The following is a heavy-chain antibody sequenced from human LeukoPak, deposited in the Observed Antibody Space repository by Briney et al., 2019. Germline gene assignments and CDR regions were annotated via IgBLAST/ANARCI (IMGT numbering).Heavy chain of an antibody. Sequence: PGGSLRLSCAASGFTFNDYYMSWIRQAPGKGLEWVSYINSDADSIYYANSVKGRFTISRDNAKKSLYLQMNSLGAEDTAMYYCARGSFYYYDSSCRASDVFDVWGQGTIVTVSS. CDR2: INSDADSI. V-gene: IGHV3-11*01. D-gene: IGHD3-22*01. CDR3: ARGSFYYYDSSCRASDVFDV. J-gene: IGHJ3*01. CDR1: GFTFNDYY.